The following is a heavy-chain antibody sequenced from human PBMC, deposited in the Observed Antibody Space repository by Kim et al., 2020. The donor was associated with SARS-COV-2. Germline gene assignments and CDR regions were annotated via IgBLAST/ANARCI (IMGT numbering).Heavy chain of an antibody. CDR3: ARGGIGSFDY. D-gene: IGHD3-10*01. CDR1: GFTFSSYW. V-gene: IGHV3-74*01. Sequence: GGSLRLSCAASGFTFSSYWMHWVRQVPGKGLLWVSYIVDGGGTTADADSVKGRFTISRDNAKNTLFLQMNSLRADDTAVYYCARGGIGSFDYWGQGTLVTVSS. CDR2: IVDGGGTT. J-gene: IGHJ4*02.